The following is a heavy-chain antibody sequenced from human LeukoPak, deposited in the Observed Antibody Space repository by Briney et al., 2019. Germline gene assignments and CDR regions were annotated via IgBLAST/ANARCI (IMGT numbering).Heavy chain of an antibody. CDR3: ARGVSDGSGSYVPYYYYMDV. CDR1: GGSISSYY. CDR2: IYYSGST. D-gene: IGHD3-10*01. Sequence: SETLSLTCTVSGGSISSYYWNWIRQPPGKGLEWIGYIYYSGSTNYNPSLKSRVTISVDTSKNQFSLKLSSVTAADTAVYYCARGVSDGSGSYVPYYYYMDVWGKGTTLTVSS. J-gene: IGHJ6*03. V-gene: IGHV4-59*01.